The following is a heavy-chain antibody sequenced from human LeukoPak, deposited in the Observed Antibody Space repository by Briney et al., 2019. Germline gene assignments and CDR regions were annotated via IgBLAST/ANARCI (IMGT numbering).Heavy chain of an antibody. CDR1: GFTFTNYG. Sequence: GGSLRLSCAASGFTFTNYGMHWVRQAPGKGLEWVAMIWSDGSNEHYPDSVKGRFTISRDNSKNTIYLQINSLRVEDTAVFYCARDGQIRVYYYMDVWGKGTTVTVSS. CDR2: IWSDGSNE. V-gene: IGHV3-33*08. CDR3: ARDGQIRVYYYMDV. J-gene: IGHJ6*03.